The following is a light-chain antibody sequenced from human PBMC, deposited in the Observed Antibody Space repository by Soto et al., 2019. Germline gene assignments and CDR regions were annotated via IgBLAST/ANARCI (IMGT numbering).Light chain of an antibody. CDR2: GAS. V-gene: IGKV1-39*01. CDR3: QQSYSSPRT. J-gene: IGKJ5*01. Sequence: DIQMTQSPSSLSASVGDRVTITCRASQNIKSYLNWYQQKAGKAPNLLIYGASNLQRGVPSRFSGSGSGTDFTLTINSLQPEDFATYYCQQSYSSPRTFGQGTRLEIK. CDR1: QNIKSY.